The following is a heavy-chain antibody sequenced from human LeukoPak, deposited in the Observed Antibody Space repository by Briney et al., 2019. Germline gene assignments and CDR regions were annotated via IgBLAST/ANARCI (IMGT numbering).Heavy chain of an antibody. D-gene: IGHD4-11*01. CDR1: GFTFSSYS. CDR2: ISSSSSYI. CDR3: ARDDHRYSNYDFDY. Sequence: GGSLRLSCAASGFTFSSYSMNWVRQAPGKGLEWVSSISSSSSYIYYADSVKGRFTISRDNAKNSLYLQMNSLRAEDTAVYYCARDDHRYSNYDFDYWGQGTLVTVSS. J-gene: IGHJ4*02. V-gene: IGHV3-21*01.